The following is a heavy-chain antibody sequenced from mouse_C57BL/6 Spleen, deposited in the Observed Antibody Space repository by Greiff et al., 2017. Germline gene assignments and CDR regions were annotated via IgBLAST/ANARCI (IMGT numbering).Heavy chain of an antibody. CDR3: ARVNWDPYYFDY. CDR1: GYTFTSYT. V-gene: IGHV1-4*01. J-gene: IGHJ2*01. CDR2: INPSSGYT. D-gene: IGHD4-1*01. Sequence: VQLQQSGAELARPGASVKMSCKASGYTFTSYTMPWVKQRPGQGLEWIGYINPSSGYTKYNQKFKDKATLTAEKSSSTDYMQLSSLTSEDSAVYYCARVNWDPYYFDYWGQGTTLTVSS.